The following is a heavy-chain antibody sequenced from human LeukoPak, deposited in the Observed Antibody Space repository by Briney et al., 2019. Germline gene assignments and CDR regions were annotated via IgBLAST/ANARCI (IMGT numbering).Heavy chain of an antibody. CDR3: ARDDVVGMVRGVSFAP. J-gene: IGHJ5*02. Sequence: ASVTVSCKASGYTFTGYYMHWVRQARGKGLVWMGWIHPNSVGTNYAQKFQGRVTMTRDTSINTAYMELSRLRSDDTAVYYCARDDVVGMVRGVSFAPWGQGTLVTVSS. D-gene: IGHD3-10*01. V-gene: IGHV1-2*02. CDR2: IHPNSVGT. CDR1: GYTFTGYY.